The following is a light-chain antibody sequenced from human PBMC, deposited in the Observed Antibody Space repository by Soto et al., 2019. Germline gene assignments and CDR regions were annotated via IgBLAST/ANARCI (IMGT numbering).Light chain of an antibody. CDR2: YDS. J-gene: IGLJ2*01. CDR1: NIGSKS. CDR3: QVWDSSSDHPVV. Sequence: SYELTQPPSVSVAPGKTARITCGGNNIGSKSVHWYQQKPGQTPVLVIYYDSDRPSGIPERFSGSNSGNTVTLTISRVEAGDEADYYCQVWDSSSDHPVVFGGGTQLTVL. V-gene: IGLV3-21*04.